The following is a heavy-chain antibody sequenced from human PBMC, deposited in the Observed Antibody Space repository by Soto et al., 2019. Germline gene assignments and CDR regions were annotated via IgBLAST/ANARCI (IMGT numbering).Heavy chain of an antibody. Sequence: SVKVSCKASGGTFSSYAMSWVRQAPGQGLEWMGGIIPIFGTANYAQKFQGRVTITADESTSTAYMELSSLRSEDTAVYYCARPSGDYDFWSGYYYGMDVWGQGTTVTVSS. CDR2: IIPIFGTA. D-gene: IGHD3-3*01. J-gene: IGHJ6*02. CDR1: GGTFSSYA. V-gene: IGHV1-69*13. CDR3: ARPSGDYDFWSGYYYGMDV.